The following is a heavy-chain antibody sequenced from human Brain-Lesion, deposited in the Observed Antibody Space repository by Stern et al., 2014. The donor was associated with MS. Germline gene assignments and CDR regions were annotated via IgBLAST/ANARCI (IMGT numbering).Heavy chain of an antibody. D-gene: IGHD2/OR15-2a*01. J-gene: IGHJ5*02. CDR3: AKDRQYLTYFFDH. CDR2: VSYDGSNK. Sequence: MQLVESGGGVVQPGRPLRLPCVASGFTFGSCAMHWVRQAPGKGLEWVAGVSYDGSNKYYADSVKGRFTISRDNSQNTLYMQMSSLRPEDTAVYYCAKDRQYLTYFFDHWGQGSLVTVSS. CDR1: GFTFGSCA. V-gene: IGHV3-30*18.